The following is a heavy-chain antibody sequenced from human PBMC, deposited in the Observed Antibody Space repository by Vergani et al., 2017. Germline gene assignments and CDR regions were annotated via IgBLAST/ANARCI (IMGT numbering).Heavy chain of an antibody. V-gene: IGHV3-23*01. Sequence: EVQLLESGGGLVQPGGSLRLSCAASGFTFSSYAMSWVRQAPGKGLEWVSAISGSGGSTYYADSVKGRFTISRDNSKNTLYLQMNSLRAEDTAVYYCAKDGCGEFVYYYYYGMDVWGQGTTVTVSS. CDR3: AKDGCGEFVYYYYYGMDV. CDR2: ISGSGGST. D-gene: IGHD3-10*01. J-gene: IGHJ6*02. CDR1: GFTFSSYA.